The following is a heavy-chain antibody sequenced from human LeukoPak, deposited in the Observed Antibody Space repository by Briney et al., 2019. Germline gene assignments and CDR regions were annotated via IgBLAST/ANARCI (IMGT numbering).Heavy chain of an antibody. Sequence: SETLSLTCAVYGGSFSGYYWSWIRQPPGKGLEWIGEINHSGSTNYNPPLKSRVTISVDTSKNQFSLKLSSVTAADTAVYYCARGKGSSTPLNFYYFDYWGQGTLVTVSS. D-gene: IGHD6-6*01. CDR3: ARGKGSSTPLNFYYFDY. J-gene: IGHJ4*02. CDR1: GGSFSGYY. V-gene: IGHV4-34*01. CDR2: INHSGST.